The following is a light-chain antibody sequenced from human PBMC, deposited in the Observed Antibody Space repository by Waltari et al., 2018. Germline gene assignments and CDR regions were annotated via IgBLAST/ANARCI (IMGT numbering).Light chain of an antibody. CDR1: SSDVGNYNL. CDR3: CSYAGSVV. J-gene: IGLJ2*01. V-gene: IGLV2-23*02. CDR2: KVS. Sequence: QSALTQPASVSGSPGQSITVSCTETSSDVGNYNLVSWYQQHPGTAPKLMIYKVSKRPSGVSKRFSGSKSGNTASLTISGLQAEDEADYYCCSYAGSVVFGGGTKLTVL.